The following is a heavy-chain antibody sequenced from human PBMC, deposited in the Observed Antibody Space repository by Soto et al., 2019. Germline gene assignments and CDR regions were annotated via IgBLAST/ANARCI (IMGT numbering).Heavy chain of an antibody. D-gene: IGHD5-18*01. CDR1: GFTVSSYG. CDR3: ARAKRGYSYGFLYDAFDI. V-gene: IGHV3-30*03. J-gene: IGHJ3*02. Sequence: GGSLRLSCAASGFTVSSYGMHWVRQAPGKGLEWVAVISYDGSNKYYADSVKGRFTISRDNSKNTLYLQMNSLRAEDTAVYYCARAKRGYSYGFLYDAFDIWGQGTMVTVSS. CDR2: ISYDGSNK.